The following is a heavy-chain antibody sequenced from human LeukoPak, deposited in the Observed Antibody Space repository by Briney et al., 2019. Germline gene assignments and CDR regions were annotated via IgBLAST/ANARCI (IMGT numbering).Heavy chain of an antibody. V-gene: IGHV4-59*01. CDR1: GGSISIYY. Sequence: SETLSLTCTVSGGSISIYYWNWIRQPPGKGLEWIGSIYHSGSTAYNPSLKSRVTISGDTSKNQFSLKLSSVTAADTAVYYCTRDRELGFWGQGTLVTVSS. D-gene: IGHD1-26*01. CDR2: IYHSGST. J-gene: IGHJ4*02. CDR3: TRDRELGF.